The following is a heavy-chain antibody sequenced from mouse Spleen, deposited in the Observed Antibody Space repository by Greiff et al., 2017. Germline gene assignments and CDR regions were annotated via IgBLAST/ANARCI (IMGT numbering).Heavy chain of an antibody. V-gene: IGHV3-2*02. J-gene: IGHJ4*01. CDR1: GYSITSDYA. D-gene: IGHD2-4*01. CDR3: AREIYYEYDEGNYYAMDY. CDR2: ISYSGST. Sequence: EVQLQQSGPGLVKPSQSLSLTCTVTGYSITSDYAWNWIRQFPGNKLEWMGYISYSGSTSYNPSLKSRISITRDTSKNQFFLQLNSVTTEDTATYYCAREIYYEYDEGNYYAMDYWGQGTSVTVSS.